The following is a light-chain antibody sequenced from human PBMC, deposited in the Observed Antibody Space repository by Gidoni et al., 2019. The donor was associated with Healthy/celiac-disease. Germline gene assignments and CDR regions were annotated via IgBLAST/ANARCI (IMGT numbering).Light chain of an antibody. Sequence: QSALTQPASVPGSPGQSITISCPGTSRDVGGYNYVSWYQQHPGKAPKLMIDEVSNRPSGVSNRFSGSKSGNAASLTISGLQAEDEADYYCSSYTSSSTRVFGTGTKVTVL. CDR2: EVS. V-gene: IGLV2-14*01. CDR1: SRDVGGYNY. CDR3: SSYTSSSTRV. J-gene: IGLJ1*01.